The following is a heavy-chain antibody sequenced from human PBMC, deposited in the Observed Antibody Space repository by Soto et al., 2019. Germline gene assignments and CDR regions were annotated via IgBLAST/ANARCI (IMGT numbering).Heavy chain of an antibody. D-gene: IGHD6-19*01. CDR1: GYRFTSYW. J-gene: IGHJ6*02. V-gene: IGHV5-51*01. CDR2: IYPGDPDT. Sequence: PGESVKIYCXGSGYRFTSYWIGWVPQMPGRGLEWMGIIYPGDPDTRYSPSFQGQVTISADKSISTAYLQWSSLKASDTAMYYCARHDSSGWPEYYYYGMDVWGQGTTVTVSS. CDR3: ARHDSSGWPEYYYYGMDV.